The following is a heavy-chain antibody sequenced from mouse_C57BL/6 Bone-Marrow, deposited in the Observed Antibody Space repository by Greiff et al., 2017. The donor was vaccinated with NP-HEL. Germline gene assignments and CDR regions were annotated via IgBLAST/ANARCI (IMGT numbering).Heavy chain of an antibody. J-gene: IGHJ3*01. CDR1: GYTFTSYG. CDR3: ARWMVTTGWFAY. Sequence: QVQLKQSGAELARPGASVKLSCKASGYTFTSYGISWVKQRTGQGLEWIGEIYPRNGNTYYNEKFKGKATLTADKSSSTAYMELRSLTSEDSAVYFCARWMVTTGWFAYWGQGTLVTVSA. CDR2: IYPRNGNT. D-gene: IGHD2-2*01. V-gene: IGHV1-81*01.